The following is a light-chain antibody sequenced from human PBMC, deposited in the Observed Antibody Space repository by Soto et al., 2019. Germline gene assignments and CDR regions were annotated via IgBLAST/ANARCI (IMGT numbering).Light chain of an antibody. J-gene: IGKJ1*01. V-gene: IGKV3-15*01. CDR2: GAS. CDR1: QSVDIN. Sequence: IVLTQSPATLSLSPGKTVNHSNRASQSVDINLAWYQQRPGQAPRLLVYGASTKATDMPGRFSGRGSGTEFTLTINNLQSEDFAVYYCQQYRNWPRTFGQGTKVDI. CDR3: QQYRNWPRT.